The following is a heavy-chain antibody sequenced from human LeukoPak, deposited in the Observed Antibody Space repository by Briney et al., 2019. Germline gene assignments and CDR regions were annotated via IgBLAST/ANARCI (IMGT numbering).Heavy chain of an antibody. CDR1: GGTFSSYA. D-gene: IGHD2-2*02. Sequence: VASVKVSCKASGGTFSSYAISWVRQAPGQGLEWMGWISAYNGNTNYAQKLQGRVTMTTDTSTSTAYMELRSLRSDDTAVYYCARDAPDIVVVPAAIPFDYWGQGTLVTVSS. CDR3: ARDAPDIVVVPAAIPFDY. J-gene: IGHJ4*02. CDR2: ISAYNGNT. V-gene: IGHV1-18*01.